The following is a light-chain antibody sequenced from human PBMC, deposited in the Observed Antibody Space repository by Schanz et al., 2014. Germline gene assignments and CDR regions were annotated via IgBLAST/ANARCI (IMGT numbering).Light chain of an antibody. CDR1: QGISNY. CDR2: AAS. J-gene: IGKJ1*01. Sequence: DIQMTQSPSSLSASVGDRVTITCRASQGISNYLAWYQQKPGKVPKLLIYAASALQSGVPSRFSGSGSGTDFTLTIGSLQPEDVAVYYCQQYYGPPAFGQGTKVEIK. CDR3: QQYYGPPA. V-gene: IGKV1-27*01.